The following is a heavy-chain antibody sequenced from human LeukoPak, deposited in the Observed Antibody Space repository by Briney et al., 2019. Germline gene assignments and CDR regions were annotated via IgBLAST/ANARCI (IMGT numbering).Heavy chain of an antibody. CDR3: ATNILVRDIINWFDP. Sequence: ASVKVSCKASGYSFAYYYMHWVRQAPGQGLEWMGWIKPNSGGTRSAQKVQGRVTMTRDTSISTAYMELSSLRYDDTAVYYCATNILVRDIINWFDPWGQGTLVTVSS. V-gene: IGHV1-2*02. D-gene: IGHD3-10*01. CDR1: GYSFAYYY. CDR2: IKPNSGGT. J-gene: IGHJ5*02.